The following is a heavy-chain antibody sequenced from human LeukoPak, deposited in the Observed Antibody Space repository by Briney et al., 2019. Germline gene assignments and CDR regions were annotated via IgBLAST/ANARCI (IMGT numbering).Heavy chain of an antibody. J-gene: IGHJ4*02. CDR3: ARANINWLRSPGTLYYLDY. V-gene: IGHV4-4*07. D-gene: IGHD1-20*01. CDR1: DDSITKYH. Sequence: SETLSLTCSVSDDSITKYHWGWIRQPPGKGLEWIGCVHSSGGTYYNPSLETRVTVSLHTSARQLSLRLTSVTAADTAVYFCARANINWLRSPGTLYYLDYWGLGTLVTVSS. CDR2: VHSSGGT.